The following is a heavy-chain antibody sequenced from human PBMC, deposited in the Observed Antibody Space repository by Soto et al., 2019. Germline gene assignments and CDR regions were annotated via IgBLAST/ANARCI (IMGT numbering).Heavy chain of an antibody. J-gene: IGHJ6*02. D-gene: IGHD2-2*01. Sequence: ASVKVSCKASGYTFTSYYTHWVRQAPGQGLEWMGIINPSGGSTSYAQKFQGRVTMTRDTSTSTVYMELSSLRSEDTAVYYCAYNKRSFYCSSTSCDYLGQRYYGMDVWGQGTTVTVSS. V-gene: IGHV1-46*01. CDR3: AYNKRSFYCSSTSCDYLGQRYYGMDV. CDR2: INPSGGST. CDR1: GYTFTSYY.